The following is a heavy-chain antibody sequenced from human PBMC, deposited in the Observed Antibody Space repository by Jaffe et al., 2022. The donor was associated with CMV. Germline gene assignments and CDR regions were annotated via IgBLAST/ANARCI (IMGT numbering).Heavy chain of an antibody. D-gene: IGHD3-22*01. CDR2: ISGSGGST. CDR1: GFTFSSYA. V-gene: IGHV3-23*01. Sequence: EVQLLESGGGLVQPGGSLRLSCAASGFTFSSYAMSWVRQAPGKGLEWVSAISGSGGSTYYADSVKGRFTISRDNSKNTLYLQMNSLRAEDTAVYYCAKDETVGYYYDSIPYFDYWGQGTLVTVSS. CDR3: AKDETVGYYYDSIPYFDY. J-gene: IGHJ4*02.